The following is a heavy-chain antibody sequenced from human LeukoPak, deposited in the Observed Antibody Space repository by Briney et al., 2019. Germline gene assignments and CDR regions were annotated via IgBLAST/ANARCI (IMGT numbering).Heavy chain of an antibody. Sequence: SETLSLTCTVSGYSISSGYYWGWIRQPPGKGLEWIGSIYHSGSTNYNPSLKSRVTISVDTSKNQFSLKLSSVTAADTAVYYCAREGSTYYYDSSGYYPKVNAFDIWGQGTMVTVSS. J-gene: IGHJ3*02. V-gene: IGHV4-38-2*02. CDR1: GYSISSGYY. CDR3: AREGSTYYYDSSGYYPKVNAFDI. CDR2: IYHSGST. D-gene: IGHD3-22*01.